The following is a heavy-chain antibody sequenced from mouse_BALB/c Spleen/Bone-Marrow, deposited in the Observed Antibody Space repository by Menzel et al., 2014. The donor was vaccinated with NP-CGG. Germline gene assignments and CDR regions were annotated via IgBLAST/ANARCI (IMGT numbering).Heavy chain of an antibody. CDR1: GYTFTSSW. CDR2: IHPNSGNI. CDR3: ARHHRYAYYFDY. J-gene: IGHJ2*01. D-gene: IGHD2-14*01. Sequence: QVQLLQSGSVLVRPGASVRLSCKASGYTFTSSWMHWAKQRPGQGPEWIGEIHPNSGNINYNEKFKGKATLTVDTSSSIDYVDLSSLTSEDSAVYYCARHHRYAYYFDYWGQGTTLTVSS. V-gene: IGHV1S130*01.